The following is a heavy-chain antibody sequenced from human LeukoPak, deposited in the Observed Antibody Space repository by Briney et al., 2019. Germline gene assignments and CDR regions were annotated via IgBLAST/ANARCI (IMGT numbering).Heavy chain of an antibody. V-gene: IGHV3-33*01. D-gene: IGHD6-6*01. Sequence: HTGGSLRLSCAASGFVFSTYGMHWVRQAPGKGLEWVAVIWSHGNTKKYADSVKGRFTISRDNSKNTLYLQMNSLRAEDTAVYYCARGSPRSRYSSSSVNFDYWGQGTLVTVSS. CDR3: ARGSPRSRYSSSSVNFDY. CDR2: IWSHGNTK. J-gene: IGHJ4*02. CDR1: GFVFSTYG.